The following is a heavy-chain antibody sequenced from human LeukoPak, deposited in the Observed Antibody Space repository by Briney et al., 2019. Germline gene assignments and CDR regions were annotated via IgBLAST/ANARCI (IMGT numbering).Heavy chain of an antibody. D-gene: IGHD6-19*01. J-gene: IGHJ3*02. Sequence: SETPSLTCAVYGGSFSGYYWSWIRQPPGKGLEWIGEINHSGSTNYNPSLKSRVTISVDTSKNQFSLKLSSVTAADTAVYYCARLRSGWYDSLDIWGQGTMVTVSS. CDR1: GGSFSGYY. CDR3: ARLRSGWYDSLDI. CDR2: INHSGST. V-gene: IGHV4-34*01.